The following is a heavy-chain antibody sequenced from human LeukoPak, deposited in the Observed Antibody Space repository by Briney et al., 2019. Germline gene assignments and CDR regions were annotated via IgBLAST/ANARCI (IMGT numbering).Heavy chain of an antibody. CDR1: GFTLSSYW. J-gene: IGHJ4*02. D-gene: IGHD2-15*01. CDR2: INSDGSST. CDR3: ARGLYCSGGSCYDTTFDY. Sequence: GGSLRLSCAASGFTLSSYWMHWVRQDPGMGLVWVSRINSDGSSTTYADSVKGRFTISRDNAKNTLSLQMNSLTAEDTAVYYCARGLYCSGGSCYDTTFDYWGPGTMVTVSS. V-gene: IGHV3-74*01.